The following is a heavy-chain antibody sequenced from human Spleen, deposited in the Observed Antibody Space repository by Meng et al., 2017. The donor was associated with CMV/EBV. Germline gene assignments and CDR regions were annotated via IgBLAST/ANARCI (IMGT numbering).Heavy chain of an antibody. J-gene: IGHJ6*02. CDR1: GFTFSSYG. D-gene: IGHD5-18*01. CDR3: TRDSHGGYSYAEGGMDV. V-gene: IGHV3-30*02. CDR2: IRYDGRNK. Sequence: GESLKISCAASGFTFSSYGMHWVRQAPGKGLEWVAFIRYDGRNKYYADSVRGRFTISRDISKNMLYLQMNSLRAEDTAVYYCTRDSHGGYSYAEGGMDVWDQGTTVTVSS.